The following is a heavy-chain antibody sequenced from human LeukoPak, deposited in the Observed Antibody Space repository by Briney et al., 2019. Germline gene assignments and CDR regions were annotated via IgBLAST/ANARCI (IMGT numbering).Heavy chain of an antibody. CDR3: AKDRALGYFDY. CDR2: FKSKTDGGTT. J-gene: IGHJ4*02. CDR1: GFTFSKAW. V-gene: IGHV3-15*01. Sequence: GGSLRLSCAASGFTFSKAWMSWVRQAPGKGLEWVGRFKSKTDGGTTDYAAPVKGRFIVSRDDSKNTLYLQMNSLRAEDTAVYYCAKDRALGYFDYWGQGTLVTVSS. D-gene: IGHD3-10*01.